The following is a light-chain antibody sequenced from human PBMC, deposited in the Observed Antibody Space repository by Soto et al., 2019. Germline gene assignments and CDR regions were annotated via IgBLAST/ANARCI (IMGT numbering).Light chain of an antibody. J-gene: IGLJ2*01. CDR3: SSYTNSSTLVV. Sequence: QSALTQPASVSGSPGQSITISCTGTSSDVGAYNYVSWYQQHPGKVPNLMIYKVSNRPSGVSNRFSGSKSGNTASLTISGLQAEDEADYYCSSYTNSSTLVVFGGGTKLTVL. CDR1: SSDVGAYNY. CDR2: KVS. V-gene: IGLV2-14*01.